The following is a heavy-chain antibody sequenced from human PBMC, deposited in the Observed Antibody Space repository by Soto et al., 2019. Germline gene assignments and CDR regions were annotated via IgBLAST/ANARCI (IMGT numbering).Heavy chain of an antibody. CDR3: ASRSSGWYFDY. V-gene: IGHV3-23*01. Sequence: EVQVLESGGGLVQPGGSLRLSCAASGFTFSSYAMNWVRQGPGKGLEWVSVISGSGGSTYYADSVKGRFTISRDNAKNTLYPQMNSLRAEDTAVSYCASRSSGWYFDYWGQGTLVTVSS. J-gene: IGHJ4*02. CDR1: GFTFSSYA. D-gene: IGHD6-19*01. CDR2: ISGSGGST.